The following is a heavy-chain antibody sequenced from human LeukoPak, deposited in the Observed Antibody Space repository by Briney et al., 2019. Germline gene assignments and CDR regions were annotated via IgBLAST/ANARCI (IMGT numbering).Heavy chain of an antibody. CDR2: IYYSGST. CDR3: ARQRATYYYDSSGYQFDY. Sequence: SETLSLTCTVSGGSISSYYWSWIRQPPGKGLEWIGYIYYSGSTNYNPSLKSRVTISVDTSKNQFSLKLSSVTAADTAVYYCARQRATYYYDSSGYQFDYWGQGTLVTVSS. D-gene: IGHD3-22*01. J-gene: IGHJ4*02. V-gene: IGHV4-59*08. CDR1: GGSISSYY.